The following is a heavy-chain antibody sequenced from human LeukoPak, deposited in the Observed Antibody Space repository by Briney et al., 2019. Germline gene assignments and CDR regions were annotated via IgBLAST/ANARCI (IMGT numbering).Heavy chain of an antibody. V-gene: IGHV1-2*02. J-gene: IGHJ5*02. Sequence: ASLKVSCKASGYSFTGYYMNWVGQAPGQRPEWMGWINPNSGGTNYAQKFQGRVTMTRDTSISTAYMELRKLRSDDTAVYYCARSYSSSYLWLEHWREGTLVTVSS. CDR3: ARSYSSSYLWLEH. D-gene: IGHD6-13*01. CDR1: GYSFTGYY. CDR2: INPNSGGT.